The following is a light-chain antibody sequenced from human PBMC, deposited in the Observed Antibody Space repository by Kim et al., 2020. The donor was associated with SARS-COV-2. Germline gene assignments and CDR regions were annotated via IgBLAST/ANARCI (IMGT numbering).Light chain of an antibody. CDR1: QSVSSSY. V-gene: IGKV3-20*01. CDR2: GAS. J-gene: IGKJ4*01. CDR3: QQHGTSAVC. Sequence: EIVLTQSPATLSLSPGERDALSCRASQSVSSSYLAWYQQKPGQAPRLLIYGASSRATGIPDRFSGSGSGTDFTLTITRLEPDDFAVYYCQQHGTSAVCFGGGAKVDIK.